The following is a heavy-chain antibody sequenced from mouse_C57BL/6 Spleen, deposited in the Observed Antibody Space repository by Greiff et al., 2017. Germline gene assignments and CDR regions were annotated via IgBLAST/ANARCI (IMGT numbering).Heavy chain of an antibody. Sequence: LVESEGGLVQPGSSMKLSCTASGFTFSDYYMAWVRQVPEKGLEWVANINYDGSSTYYLDSLKSRFIISRDNAKNILYLQMSSLKSEDTATYYCARVTGKGYYYAMDYWGQGTSVTVSS. CDR1: GFTFSDYY. D-gene: IGHD4-1*01. CDR2: INYDGSST. CDR3: ARVTGKGYYYAMDY. J-gene: IGHJ4*01. V-gene: IGHV5-16*01.